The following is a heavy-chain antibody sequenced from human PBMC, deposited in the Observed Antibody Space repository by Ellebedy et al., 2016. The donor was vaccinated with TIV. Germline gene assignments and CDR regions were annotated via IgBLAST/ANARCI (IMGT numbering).Heavy chain of an antibody. J-gene: IGHJ2*01. CDR2: IYYSGST. D-gene: IGHD5-18*01. CDR3: ARTVDTAMVGGYFDL. V-gene: IGHV4-59*08. CDR1: GGSISSYY. Sequence: MPGGSLRLSCTVSGGSISSYYWSWIRQPPGKGLEWIGYIYYSGSTNYNPSLKSRVTISVDTSKNQFSLKLSSVTAADTAVYYCARTVDTAMVGGYFDLWGRGTLVTVSS.